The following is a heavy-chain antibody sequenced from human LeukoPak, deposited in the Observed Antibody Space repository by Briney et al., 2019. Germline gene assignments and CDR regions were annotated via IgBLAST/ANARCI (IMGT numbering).Heavy chain of an antibody. J-gene: IGHJ4*02. D-gene: IGHD3-10*01. CDR3: VKLGSGYSDY. Sequence: GGSLRLSCSASGFTFSSYAMEWVRQAPGKGPEFVSAISSNGDTTYYADSVKGRFTISRDNSKNTLYLQMSSLRAEDTAVYYCVKLGSGYSDYWGQGTLVTVSS. CDR1: GFTFSSYA. V-gene: IGHV3-64D*06. CDR2: ISSNGDTT.